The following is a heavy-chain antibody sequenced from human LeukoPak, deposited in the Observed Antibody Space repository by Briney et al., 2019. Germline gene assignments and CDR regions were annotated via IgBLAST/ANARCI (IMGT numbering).Heavy chain of an antibody. D-gene: IGHD4-17*01. J-gene: IGHJ4*02. CDR2: IYYSGST. CDR3: ASGYGDYLIDY. CDR1: GGPISSYY. Sequence: PSETLSLTCTVSGGPISSYYWSWIRQPPGKGLEWIGYIYYSGSTNYNPSLKSRVTISVDTSKNQFSLKLSSVTAADTAVYYCASGYGDYLIDYWGQGTLVTVSS. V-gene: IGHV4-59*01.